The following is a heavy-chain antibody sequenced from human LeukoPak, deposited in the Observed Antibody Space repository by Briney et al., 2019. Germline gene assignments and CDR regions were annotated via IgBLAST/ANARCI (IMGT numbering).Heavy chain of an antibody. CDR2: IYYSGST. Sequence: SETLSLTCTVSGGSISSYYWSWIRQPPGKGLEWIWYIYYSGSTNYNPSLKSRVTISVDTSKNQFSLKLSSVTAADTAVYYCAREKNYGDSYYFDYWGQGTLVTVSS. CDR3: AREKNYGDSYYFDY. CDR1: GGSISSYY. J-gene: IGHJ4*02. D-gene: IGHD4-17*01. V-gene: IGHV4-59*01.